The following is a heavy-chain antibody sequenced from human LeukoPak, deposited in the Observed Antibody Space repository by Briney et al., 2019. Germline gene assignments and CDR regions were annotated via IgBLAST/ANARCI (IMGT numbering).Heavy chain of an antibody. J-gene: IGHJ5*02. V-gene: IGHV3-21*01. CDR1: GFTFSSYS. CDR3: ARGGYYYDSSGSFDP. D-gene: IGHD3-22*01. Sequence: GRSLRLSCAASGFTFSSYSMNWVRQAPGKGLEWVSSISSSSSYTYYADSVKGRFTISRDHAKNSLYLQMNRLRAEDTAVYYCARGGYYYDSSGSFDPWGQGTLVTVSS. CDR2: ISSSSSYT.